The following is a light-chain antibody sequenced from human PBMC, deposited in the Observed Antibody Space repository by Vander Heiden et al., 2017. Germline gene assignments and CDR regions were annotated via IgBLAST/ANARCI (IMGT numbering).Light chain of an antibody. CDR1: QSVLYISNNKNY. J-gene: IGKJ2*01. CDR2: WAS. CDR3: QQDDSTPQT. V-gene: IGKV4-1*01. Sequence: DIVMTQSPHPLAWSLGGRATIKCKTSQSVLYISNNKNYLAWYQQKPGQPPKLLIYWASTRESGVPDRFSGSGYGTDFTLTISSLQAEDVAIYYCQQDDSTPQTFGQGTKLEIK.